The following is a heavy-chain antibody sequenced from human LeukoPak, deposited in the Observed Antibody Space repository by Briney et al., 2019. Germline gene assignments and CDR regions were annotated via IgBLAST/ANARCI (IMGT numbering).Heavy chain of an antibody. D-gene: IGHD4-17*01. CDR3: ARAPYGAPFDI. CDR1: GYTFSSNY. J-gene: IGHJ3*02. CDR2: INPSGGST. V-gene: IGHV1-46*01. Sequence: ASVKVSCKASGYTFSSNYMHWVRQAPGQGLEWMGIINPSGGSTNYAQKFQGRVTMTRDTSTSTVYMELSSLRSEDTAAYYCARAPYGAPFDIWGQGTMVTVSS.